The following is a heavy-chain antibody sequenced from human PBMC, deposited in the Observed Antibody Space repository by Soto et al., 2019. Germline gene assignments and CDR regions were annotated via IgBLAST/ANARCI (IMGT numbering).Heavy chain of an antibody. Sequence: GGSLRLSCEVSGFTFSSYAMSWVRQAPGRGLEWVSSISGSGGSTYHADSVNGRFTISRDNSKNTVFLQMNSLRAEDTAVYYCARDLPLYCRGDCNFDFWGQGTLVTVSS. CDR1: GFTFSSYA. CDR3: ARDLPLYCRGDCNFDF. J-gene: IGHJ4*02. D-gene: IGHD2-21*02. CDR2: ISGSGGST. V-gene: IGHV3-23*01.